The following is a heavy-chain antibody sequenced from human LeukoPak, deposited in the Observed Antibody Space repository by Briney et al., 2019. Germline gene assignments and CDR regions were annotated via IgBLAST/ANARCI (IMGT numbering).Heavy chain of an antibody. V-gene: IGHV1-18*01. D-gene: IGHD3-10*01. CDR2: ISGYTGNT. CDR1: GYTFSSYG. J-gene: IGHJ5*02. Sequence: ASVKVSCKASGYTFSSYGISWVRQAPGQGLEWMGWISGYTGNTNYAQNLQGRVTMTTDTSTSTAYMELRSLRSADTALYYCARSSWFGGRSEWRWFDPWGQGTLVTVSS. CDR3: ARSSWFGGRSEWRWFDP.